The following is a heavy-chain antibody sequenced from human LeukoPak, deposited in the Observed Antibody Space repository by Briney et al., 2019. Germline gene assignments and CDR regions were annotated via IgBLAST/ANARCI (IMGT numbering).Heavy chain of an antibody. CDR2: IYTSGST. D-gene: IGHD5-18*01. CDR1: GGSISSGSYY. V-gene: IGHV4-61*02. J-gene: IGHJ6*03. Sequence: SETLSLTCTVSGGSISSGSYYWGWIRQPAGKGLEWIGRIYTSGSTNYNPSLKSRVTISVDTSKNQFSLKLSSVTAADTAVYYCASTFWRDTAMVVAYYMDVWGKGTTVTVSS. CDR3: ASTFWRDTAMVVAYYMDV.